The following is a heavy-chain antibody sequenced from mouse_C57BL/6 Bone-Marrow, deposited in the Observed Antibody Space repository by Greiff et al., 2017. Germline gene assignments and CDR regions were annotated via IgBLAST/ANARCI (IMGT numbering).Heavy chain of an antibody. Sequence: EVMLVESEGGLVQPGSSMKLSCTASGFTFSDYYMAWVRQVPEKGLEWVANINYDGSSTYYLDSLKSRFIISRDNAKNILYLQMSSLKSEDTATYYCARGGITTVVAMDWYFDVWGTGTTVTVAS. V-gene: IGHV5-16*01. CDR2: INYDGSST. J-gene: IGHJ1*03. D-gene: IGHD1-1*01. CDR1: GFTFSDYY. CDR3: ARGGITTVVAMDWYFDV.